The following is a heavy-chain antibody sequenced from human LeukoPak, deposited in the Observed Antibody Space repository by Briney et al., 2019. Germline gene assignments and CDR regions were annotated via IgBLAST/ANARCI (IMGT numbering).Heavy chain of an antibody. CDR1: GFTFSTYG. Sequence: GGSLRLSCAASGFTFSTYGMHWVRQAPGKGLEWVAFIRYDGRNKYYADSVKGRFTISRDNAKNSLYLQMNSLRAEDTAVYYCARDGYSYGSFDYWGQGTLVTVSS. V-gene: IGHV3-30*02. D-gene: IGHD5-18*01. CDR3: ARDGYSYGSFDY. J-gene: IGHJ4*02. CDR2: IRYDGRNK.